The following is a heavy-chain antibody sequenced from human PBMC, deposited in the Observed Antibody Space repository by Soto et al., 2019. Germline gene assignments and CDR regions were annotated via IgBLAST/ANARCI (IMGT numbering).Heavy chain of an antibody. J-gene: IGHJ3*02. CDR3: ARGRGITGTLDAFDI. CDR2: ISSSSSYI. Sequence: GGSLRLSCAASGFTFSSYSMNWVRQAPGKGLEWVSSISSSSSYIYYADSVKGRFTISRDNAKNSLYLKMSSLRAEDTAVYYCARGRGITGTLDAFDIWGQGTMVTVSS. V-gene: IGHV3-21*01. CDR1: GFTFSSYS. D-gene: IGHD1-7*01.